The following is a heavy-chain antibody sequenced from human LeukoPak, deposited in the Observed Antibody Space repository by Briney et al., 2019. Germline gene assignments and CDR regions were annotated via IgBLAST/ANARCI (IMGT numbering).Heavy chain of an antibody. D-gene: IGHD3-10*01. J-gene: IGHJ6*02. Sequence: PGGSLRLSCAASGFTFSSYWMHWVRQAPGKGLVWVSRINSDGSSTSYADSVKGRFTISRDNAKNSLFLQMNNLRTEDTALYYCARPGPYYFGSGSEINFYYYGMDVWGQGTTVTVSS. CDR2: INSDGSST. CDR1: GFTFSSYW. V-gene: IGHV3-74*01. CDR3: ARPGPYYFGSGSEINFYYYGMDV.